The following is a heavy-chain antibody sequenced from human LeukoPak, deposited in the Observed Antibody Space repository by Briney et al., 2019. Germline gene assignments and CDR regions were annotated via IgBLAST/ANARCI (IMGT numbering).Heavy chain of an antibody. CDR2: ISAYNGNT. Sequence: GASVKVSCKASGYTFTSYGISWVRQAPGQGLEWMGWISAYNGNTNYAQKLQGRVTMTTDTSTSTAYMELRSLRSDDTAVYYCARDRGRGSYSNYFDYWGQGTLVTVSS. CDR1: GYTFTSYG. V-gene: IGHV1-18*01. D-gene: IGHD1-26*01. J-gene: IGHJ4*02. CDR3: ARDRGRGSYSNYFDY.